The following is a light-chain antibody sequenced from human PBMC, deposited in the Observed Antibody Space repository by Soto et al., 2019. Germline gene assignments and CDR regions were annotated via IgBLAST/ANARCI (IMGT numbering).Light chain of an antibody. Sequence: EVVLTQSPGTLSLSPGERATLSCRAGEGFNSIYLAWYQQKPGQAPRLLIYGASSRATGIPDRFSGSGSGTDFTLTISSLEPEDFAVYYCQQRSNWPLSITFGHGTRLEIK. CDR3: QQRSNWPLSIT. CDR1: EGFNSIY. CDR2: GAS. J-gene: IGKJ5*01. V-gene: IGKV3D-20*02.